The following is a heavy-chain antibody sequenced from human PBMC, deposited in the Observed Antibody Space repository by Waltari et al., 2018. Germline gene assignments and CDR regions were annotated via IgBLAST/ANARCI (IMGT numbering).Heavy chain of an antibody. CDR2: MFYSGTT. V-gene: IGHV4-39*07. J-gene: IGHJ5*02. CDR3: ARDRSGTINSFDP. Sequence: QLQLQESGPRLVKPAETLSLTCTVSGDSVSSGPYFWAWIRQPPGKGLEWLGSMFYSGTTYNNSARKSRVTSSVDTSKNQVFLQVKSVTAADTAVYFCARDRSGTINSFDPWGRGTLVTVSS. D-gene: IGHD1-26*01. CDR1: GDSVSSGPYF.